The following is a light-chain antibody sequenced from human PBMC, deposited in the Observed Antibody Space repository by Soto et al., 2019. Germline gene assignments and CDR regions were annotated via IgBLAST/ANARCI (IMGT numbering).Light chain of an antibody. V-gene: IGLV1-40*01. J-gene: IGLJ1*01. CDR3: QSYDSSLSGDV. Sequence: VLTQPPSVSGAPGQRVTISCTGSSSNIGAGYDVHWYQQLPGTAPKLLIYGNSNRPSGVPDRFSGSKSGTSASLAITGLQAEDEADYYCQSYDSSLSGDVFGTGT. CDR2: GNS. CDR1: SSNIGAGYD.